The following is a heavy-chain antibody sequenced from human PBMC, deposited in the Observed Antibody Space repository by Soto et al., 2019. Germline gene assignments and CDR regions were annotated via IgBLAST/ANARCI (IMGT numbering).Heavy chain of an antibody. J-gene: IGHJ4*02. V-gene: IGHV3-9*01. CDR2: ISWNSGSI. CDR3: AKALDYYDSSGRYYFDY. Sequence: SLRLSCAASGLTFDDYAMHWVRQAPGKGLEWVSGISWNSGSIGYADSVKGRFTISRDNAKNSLYLQMNSLRAEDTALCYCAKALDYYDSSGRYYFDYWGQGTLVTVSS. D-gene: IGHD3-22*01. CDR1: GLTFDDYA.